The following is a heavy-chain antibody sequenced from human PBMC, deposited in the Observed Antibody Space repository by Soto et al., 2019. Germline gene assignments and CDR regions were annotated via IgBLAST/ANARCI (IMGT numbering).Heavy chain of an antibody. J-gene: IGHJ6*02. CDR2: IYYSGST. V-gene: IGHV4-59*12. CDR3: ARANTPPVGGSGSLGIYYYYGMDV. CDR1: GGSISNY. D-gene: IGHD3-10*01. Sequence: SETLSLTCTVSGGSISNYWSWIRQPPGKGLEWTGYIYYSGSTNYNPSLKSRVTISVDTSKNQFSLQLNSVTPEDTAVYYCARANTPPVGGSGSLGIYYYYGMDVWGQGTTVTVSS.